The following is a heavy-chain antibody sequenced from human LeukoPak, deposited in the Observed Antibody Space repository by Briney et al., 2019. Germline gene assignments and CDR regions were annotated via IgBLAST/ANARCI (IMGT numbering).Heavy chain of an antibody. CDR3: TRSGLTGMREYPRADYYYYGMDV. J-gene: IGHJ6*02. D-gene: IGHD2-2*02. CDR2: INYNGEKA. CDR1: SGSFSGHL. V-gene: IGHV4-34*01. Sequence: SDTLSLTCALSSGSFSGHLGSWTRQSPGKGLEWMGEINYNGEKANYNPSLRSRVTMSVDASTNQFSLKLTSVTAADTAVYFCTRSGLTGMREYPRADYYYYGMDVWGQGAAVTVSS.